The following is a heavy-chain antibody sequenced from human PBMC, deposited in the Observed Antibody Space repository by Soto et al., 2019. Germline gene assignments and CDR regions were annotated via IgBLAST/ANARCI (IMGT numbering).Heavy chain of an antibody. D-gene: IGHD2-15*01. CDR1: GFTFSSYA. V-gene: IGHV3-23*01. CDR3: AKDRYCSGGSCYSAEYFQY. Sequence: ESGGGLVQPGGSLRLSCAASGFTFSSYAMSWVRQAPGKGLEWVSGISGSGGSTYYADSVKGRFTISRDNSKNTLYLQMNSLRAEDTAVYYCAKDRYCSGGSCYSAEYFQYWGQGTLVTVSS. J-gene: IGHJ1*01. CDR2: ISGSGGST.